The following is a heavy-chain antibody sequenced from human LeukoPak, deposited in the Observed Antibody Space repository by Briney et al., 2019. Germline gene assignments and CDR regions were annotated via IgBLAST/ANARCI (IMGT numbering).Heavy chain of an antibody. V-gene: IGHV4-61*02. CDR2: IYTSGST. J-gene: IGHJ4*02. CDR3: ARDFNGDYPDY. CDR1: GGSISSGNYY. D-gene: IGHD4-17*01. Sequence: SQTLSLTCTVSGGSISSGNYYWSWIRQPAGKGLEWLGRIYTSGSTNYDPSLNSRVTISVDTSKNQFSLKLTSVTAADTAVYYCARDFNGDYPDYWGQGTLVTVSS.